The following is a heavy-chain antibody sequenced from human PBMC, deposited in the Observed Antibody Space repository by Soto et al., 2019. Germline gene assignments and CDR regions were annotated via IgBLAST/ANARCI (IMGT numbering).Heavy chain of an antibody. CDR1: WLSLSTKRMR. D-gene: IGHD6-6*01. V-gene: IGHV2-70*04. CDR2: IDWDDDK. Sequence: PTPMNETQSVTLTCSFCWLSLSTKRMRVSWIRQPPGKALEWLARIDWDDDKFYSTSLKTRLTISKDTSKNQVVLTMTNMDPVDTATYYCARTSSSSSPYYYSGMDVWGQGTTVTVSS. CDR3: ARTSSSSSPYYYSGMDV. J-gene: IGHJ6*02.